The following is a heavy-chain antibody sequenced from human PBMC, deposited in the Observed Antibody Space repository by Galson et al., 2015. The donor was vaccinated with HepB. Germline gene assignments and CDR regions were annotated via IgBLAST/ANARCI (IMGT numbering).Heavy chain of an antibody. CDR2: IRSKTYGGTT. D-gene: IGHD2-15*01. J-gene: IGHJ4*02. Sequence: SLRLSCAASGFTFGDYAMSWFRQAPGKGPEWVGFIRSKTYGGTTEHAAAVKGRFPVSRDDSKSIAYLQMSSLRTGDTAVYYCAREEDCSGTSCHSVWGQGTLVTVSS. CDR3: AREEDCSGTSCHSV. CDR1: GFTFGDYA. V-gene: IGHV3-49*03.